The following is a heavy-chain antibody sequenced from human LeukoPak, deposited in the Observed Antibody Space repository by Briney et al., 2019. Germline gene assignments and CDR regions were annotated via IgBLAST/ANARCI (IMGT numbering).Heavy chain of an antibody. J-gene: IGHJ4*02. Sequence: ASVKVSCKASGYTFTGYYMHWVRQAPGQGLEWMGWINPNSGGTNYAQKLQGRVTMTTDTSTSTAYMELRSLRSDDTAVYYCASVGGSIGYSSSSRLDYWGQGTLVTVSS. V-gene: IGHV1-2*02. D-gene: IGHD6-13*01. CDR3: ASVGGSIGYSSSSRLDY. CDR1: GYTFTGYY. CDR2: INPNSGGT.